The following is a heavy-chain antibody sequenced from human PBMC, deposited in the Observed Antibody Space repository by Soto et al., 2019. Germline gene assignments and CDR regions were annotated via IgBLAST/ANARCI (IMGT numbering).Heavy chain of an antibody. CDR3: ARLSSGWYDAFDI. CDR1: GGSISSSSYY. Sequence: SETLSLTCTVSGGSISSSSYYWGWIRQPPGKGLEWIGSIYYSGSTYYNPSLKSRVTISVDTSKNQFSLKLGSVTAADTAVYYCARLSSGWYDAFDIWGRGTMVTVSS. J-gene: IGHJ3*02. D-gene: IGHD6-19*01. CDR2: IYYSGST. V-gene: IGHV4-39*01.